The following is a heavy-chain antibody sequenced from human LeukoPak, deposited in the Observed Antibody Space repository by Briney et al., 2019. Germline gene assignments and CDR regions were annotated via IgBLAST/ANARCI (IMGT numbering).Heavy chain of an antibody. J-gene: IGHJ5*02. CDR1: GFAFSFSS. V-gene: IGHV3-23*01. D-gene: IGHD6-19*01. CDR3: AKPISGGLAVTADWFDP. CDR2: IKANAINT. Sequence: GGSLRLSCAASGFAFSFSSMTWVRQAPGTGLEWVATIKANAINTYYAASVRGRFTIARDNSKSTLYLQLNSLRAEDTAVYYCAKPISGGLAVTADWFDPWGQGTLVIVSS.